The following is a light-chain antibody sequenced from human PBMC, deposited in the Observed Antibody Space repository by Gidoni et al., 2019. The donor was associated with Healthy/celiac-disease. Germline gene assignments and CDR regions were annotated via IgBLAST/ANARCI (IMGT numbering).Light chain of an antibody. CDR1: QSISSY. CDR2: AAS. V-gene: IGKV1-39*01. CDR3: QQSYSTPQT. Sequence: DIQITQSPSSLSASVGDRVTITCRASQSISSYLNWYQQKPGKAHKLLIYAASSLQSGVPSRFSGSGSGTDFTLTISSLQHEDFATYYCQQSYSTPQTFGQGTKVEIK. J-gene: IGKJ1*01.